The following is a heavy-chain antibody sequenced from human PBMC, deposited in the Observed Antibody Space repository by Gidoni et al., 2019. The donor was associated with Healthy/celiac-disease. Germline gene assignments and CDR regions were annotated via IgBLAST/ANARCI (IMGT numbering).Heavy chain of an antibody. J-gene: IGHJ3*02. D-gene: IGHD3-10*01. CDR2: ISGSGGSP. V-gene: IGHV3-23*01. Sequence: EVQLLESGGGLVQPGGSLRLSCAASGFTFSSYAMSWVHQAPGQGLAWVSAISGSGGSPYYADSVKGRFTISRDNSKNTLYLQMNSLRAEDTAVYYCAKGNYYYGSGSYYNGPPFGAFDIWGQGTMVTVSS. CDR1: GFTFSSYA. CDR3: AKGNYYYGSGSYYNGPPFGAFDI.